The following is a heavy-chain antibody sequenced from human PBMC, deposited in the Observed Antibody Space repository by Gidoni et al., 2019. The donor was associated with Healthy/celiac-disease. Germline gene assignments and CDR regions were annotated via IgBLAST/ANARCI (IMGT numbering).Heavy chain of an antibody. CDR2: SNHSGST. V-gene: IGHV4-34*01. CDR3: ARGLGYCSGGSCYLSWDYYYYGMDV. CDR1: GGFFSAYY. D-gene: IGHD2-15*01. Sequence: QVQLQQWGAGLLKPSETLSLTCAASGGFFSAYYWSWIRPPPGKGLEWIGESNHSGSTNYNPSLKSRVTISVDTSKNQFSLKLSSVTAADTAVYYCARGLGYCSGGSCYLSWDYYYYGMDVWGQGTTVTVSS. J-gene: IGHJ6*02.